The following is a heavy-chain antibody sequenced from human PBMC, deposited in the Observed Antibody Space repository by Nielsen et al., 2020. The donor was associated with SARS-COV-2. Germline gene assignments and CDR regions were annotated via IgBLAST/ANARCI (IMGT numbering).Heavy chain of an antibody. J-gene: IGHJ4*02. CDR2: ISYNGSNK. D-gene: IGHD6-13*01. CDR1: GFTFRSYA. Sequence: GESLKISCAASGFTFRSYAMHWVRPAPGKGLEWVAVISYNGSNKYYADSVKGRFTISRDNSKNTLYLQINSLRAEDTAVYDCARDRRQQLLYYFDYWGQGTLVTVSS. CDR3: ARDRRQQLLYYFDY. V-gene: IGHV3-30-3*01.